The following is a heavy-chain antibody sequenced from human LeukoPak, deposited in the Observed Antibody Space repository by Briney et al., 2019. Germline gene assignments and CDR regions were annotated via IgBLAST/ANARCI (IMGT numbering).Heavy chain of an antibody. J-gene: IGHJ4*02. CDR1: GGSFSGYY. V-gene: IGHV4-34*01. Sequence: PSETLSLTCAVYGGSFSGYYWSWIRQPPGKGLEWIGEINHSGSTNYNPSLKSRVTMSVDTSKNQFSLKLSSVTAADTAVYYCARDLVVPAGPGLDYWGQGTLVTVSS. D-gene: IGHD2-2*01. CDR3: ARDLVVPAGPGLDY. CDR2: INHSGST.